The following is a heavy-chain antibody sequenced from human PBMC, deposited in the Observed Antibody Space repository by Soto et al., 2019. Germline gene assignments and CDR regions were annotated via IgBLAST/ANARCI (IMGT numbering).Heavy chain of an antibody. D-gene: IGHD6-6*01. CDR3: ARPVPRHDAFDI. CDR1: GFTFSSYS. J-gene: IGHJ3*02. CDR2: ISTTSSSI. Sequence: AGGSLRLSCEASGFTFSSYSMNWVRQAPGKGLAWVSYISTTSSSIYYADSVKGRFTISRDNAKNSLYLQMNSLRDEDTAVYYCARPVPRHDAFDIWGQGTMVTVSS. V-gene: IGHV3-48*02.